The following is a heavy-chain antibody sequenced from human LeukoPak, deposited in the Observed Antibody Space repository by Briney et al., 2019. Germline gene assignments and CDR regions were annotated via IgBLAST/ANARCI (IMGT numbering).Heavy chain of an antibody. CDR1: GGSISSYY. V-gene: IGHV4-4*07. CDR2: IYTSGRT. J-gene: IGHJ3*02. CDR3: ARGADAFDI. Sequence: SETLSLTSTVSGGSISSYYWSWLPPPPGQGLEWIGRIYTSGRTNYNPSLKSRATTSVDTSKNQFSREQSSVSAADTAVYYCARGADAFDIWGQGTVVSVSS.